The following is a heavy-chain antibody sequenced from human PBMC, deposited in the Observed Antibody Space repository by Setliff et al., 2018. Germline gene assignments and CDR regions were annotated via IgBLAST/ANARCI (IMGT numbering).Heavy chain of an antibody. CDR1: GYSFTSYW. Sequence: GESLKISCKGSGYSFTSYWIGWVRQMPGKGLEWMGIIYPGDSDTRYSPSFQGQVTISADKSISTAYMELSRLRSDDTAVYYCARALGATITHFDYWGQGTLVTVSS. CDR3: ARALGATITHFDY. D-gene: IGHD1-26*01. V-gene: IGHV5-51*01. CDR2: IYPGDSDT. J-gene: IGHJ4*02.